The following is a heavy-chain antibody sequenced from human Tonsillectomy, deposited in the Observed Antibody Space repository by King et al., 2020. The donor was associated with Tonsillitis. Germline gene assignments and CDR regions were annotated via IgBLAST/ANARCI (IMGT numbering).Heavy chain of an antibody. CDR2: ISSRSSYI. Sequence: VQLVESGGGLVKPGGSLRLSCAASGFTFSSYSMNWVRQAPGKGLEWVSSISSRSSYIYYADSVKGRFTISRDNAKNSLYLQMNSLRAEDTAVYYCATMVNDAFDIWGQGTMVTVSS. V-gene: IGHV3-21*01. J-gene: IGHJ3*02. CDR1: GFTFSSYS. CDR3: ATMVNDAFDI. D-gene: IGHD2-8*01.